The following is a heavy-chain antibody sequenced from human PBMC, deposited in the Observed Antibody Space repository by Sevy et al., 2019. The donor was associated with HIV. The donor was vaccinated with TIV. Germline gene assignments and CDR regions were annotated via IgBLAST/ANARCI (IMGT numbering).Heavy chain of an antibody. D-gene: IGHD1-1*01. CDR3: TTSPRPNLADY. Sequence: GGSLRLSCAASGFSVSSNFMSWVRQAPGRGLEWVSIIYGGGEKYYAEFGKGRFTISRDSSRNTVFLQMNSLRAEDTAIYFCTTSPRPNLADYWGQGTLVTVSS. CDR1: GFSVSSNF. J-gene: IGHJ4*02. V-gene: IGHV3-53*01. CDR2: IYGGGEK.